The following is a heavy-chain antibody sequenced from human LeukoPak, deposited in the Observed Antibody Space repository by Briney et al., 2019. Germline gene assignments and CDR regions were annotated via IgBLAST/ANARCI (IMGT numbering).Heavy chain of an antibody. CDR3: AREPILRAYYYYGMDV. CDR2: IIPFLGIA. V-gene: IGHV1-69*04. J-gene: IGHJ6*02. CDR1: GGTFSSYA. D-gene: IGHD4-17*01. Sequence: SVKVSCKASGGTFSSYAISWVRQAPGQGLEWMGRIIPFLGIANYAQKLQGRVTITADKSTSTAYMELSSLRSEDTAVYYCAREPILRAYYYYGMDVWGQGTTVTVSS.